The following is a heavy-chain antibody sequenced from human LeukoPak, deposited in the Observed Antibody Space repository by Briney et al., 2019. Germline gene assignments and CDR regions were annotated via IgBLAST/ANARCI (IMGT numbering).Heavy chain of an antibody. CDR2: VYYSGST. J-gene: IGHJ5*02. CDR1: SGSIGSSSNY. CDR3: ARASFNVVFGNWFDP. V-gene: IGHV4-39*01. Sequence: SETLSLTCTVSSGSIGSSSNYWGWLRQALGTGLEWIGNVYYSGSTFYNPSLKSRVTISVDTSKNQFSLKLRSVTAADTAIYYCARASFNVVFGNWFDPWGQGTLVTVSS. D-gene: IGHD2-8*01.